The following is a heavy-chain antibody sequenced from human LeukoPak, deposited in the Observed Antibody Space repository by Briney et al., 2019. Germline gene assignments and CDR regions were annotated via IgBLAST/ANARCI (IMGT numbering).Heavy chain of an antibody. D-gene: IGHD3-22*01. V-gene: IGHV5-51*01. CDR2: IYPGDSDT. CDR1: GYSFTSYW. Sequence: GESLKISCKGSGYSFTSYWIGWVRQMPGKGLEWMGIIYPGDSDTRYSPSFQGQVTISADKSISTAYLQWSSLKASDTAMYYCARLSLSGYYDSSGYYSNWFDPWGQGTLVTVSS. J-gene: IGHJ5*02. CDR3: ARLSLSGYYDSSGYYSNWFDP.